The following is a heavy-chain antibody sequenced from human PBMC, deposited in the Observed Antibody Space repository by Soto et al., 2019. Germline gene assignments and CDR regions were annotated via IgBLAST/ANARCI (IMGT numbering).Heavy chain of an antibody. CDR3: AKELYYYDSSGYSIDY. Sequence: GGSLILSGAASLLTFSSYCMHWVRQSPGKGLECVAVISYDGINKYYSDSVKGLFTISRYNSKNTLYLQMNSLRAEDTAVYYCAKELYYYDSSGYSIDYWGQGTLVTVSS. V-gene: IGHV3-30*18. D-gene: IGHD3-22*01. CDR1: LLTFSSYC. CDR2: ISYDGINK. J-gene: IGHJ4*02.